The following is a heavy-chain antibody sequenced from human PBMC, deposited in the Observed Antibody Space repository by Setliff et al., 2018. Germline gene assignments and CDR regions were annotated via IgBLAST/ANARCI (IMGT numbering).Heavy chain of an antibody. CDR3: ARVPYYYRWDY. CDR2: MNPNNGNT. V-gene: IGHV1-8*02. CDR1: GYTFINYE. Sequence: GASVKVSCKASGYTFINYEINWVRQATGQGLEWMGGMNPNNGNTGYAQKFQGRVTMTRNTSISTAYMELSSLRSEDTAVYYCARVPYYYRWDYWGQGTLVTVSS. D-gene: IGHD1-26*01. J-gene: IGHJ4*02.